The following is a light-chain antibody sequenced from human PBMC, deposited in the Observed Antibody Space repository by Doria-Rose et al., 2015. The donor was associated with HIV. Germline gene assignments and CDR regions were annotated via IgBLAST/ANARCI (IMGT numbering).Light chain of an antibody. Sequence: DIQVTQSPSSLSASIGDRVTATCRASQTVSTYSNWFQQETGKAPKLLIYAAARLQSGVTSKFIGSGSWTDFTLTISGLQTGDFATSYGQQPYSSPKWTGEQG. CDR3: QQPYSSPKWT. CDR2: AAA. CDR1: QTVSTY. J-gene: IGKJ1*01. V-gene: IGKV1-39*01.